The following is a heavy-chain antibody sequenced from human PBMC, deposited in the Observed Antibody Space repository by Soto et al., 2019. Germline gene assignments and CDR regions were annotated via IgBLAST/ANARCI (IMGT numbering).Heavy chain of an antibody. D-gene: IGHD3-9*01. CDR1: RGTFSSNA. Sequence: QVQLVQSGTELRKPGSSVKVSCKVSRGTFSSNAIRWLRQAPGQGLEWIGVIVPVLGSTTYSEKFQGRLTITADKSTSTAYMELGSLRSDDTEVYDCARERRRWLLTGYDYYGMDVWGQGTTVIVSS. J-gene: IGHJ6*02. V-gene: IGHV1-69*06. CDR3: ARERRRWLLTGYDYYGMDV. CDR2: IVPVLGST.